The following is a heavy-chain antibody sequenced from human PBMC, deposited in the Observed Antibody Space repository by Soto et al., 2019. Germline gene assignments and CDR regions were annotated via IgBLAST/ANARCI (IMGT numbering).Heavy chain of an antibody. CDR3: VKDDRILGRRYFDL. D-gene: IGHD2-15*01. J-gene: IGHJ2*01. CDR2: ISFGDGGT. V-gene: IGHV3-23*01. CDR1: GFTFSSYV. Sequence: EEQLLESGGGLIQPGGSLRLACAASGFTFSSYVMTWVRQAPGKGLEWVSSISFGDGGTYYADSVKGRLTISRDNSKNTLFLQMNSLRVEDTAVYYCVKDDRILGRRYFDLWGRGTLVTVSS.